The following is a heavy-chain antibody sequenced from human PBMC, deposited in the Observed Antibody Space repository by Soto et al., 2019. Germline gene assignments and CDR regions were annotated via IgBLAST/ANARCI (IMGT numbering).Heavy chain of an antibody. Sequence: LSYAASGLNCRSYEMNWIRQDPGKTLEWVSYISSSGDISYYADSVRGRFTISRDNAKNSLSLQMNSLRVEDTAVYYCARVYCSTTTCHVQAFDSWGQGTLVTVSS. CDR2: ISSSGDIS. V-gene: IGHV3-48*03. CDR1: GLNCRSYE. D-gene: IGHD2-2*01. CDR3: ARVYCSTTTCHVQAFDS. J-gene: IGHJ4*02.